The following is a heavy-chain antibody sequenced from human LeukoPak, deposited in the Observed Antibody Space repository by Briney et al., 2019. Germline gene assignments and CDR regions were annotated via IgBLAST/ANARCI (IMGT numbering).Heavy chain of an antibody. CDR3: ARDLVGDSSGYYECYFDY. V-gene: IGHV1-46*01. J-gene: IGHJ4*02. CDR2: INPSGGST. CDR1: GYTFTSYY. Sequence: ASVKVSCXASGYTFTSYYMHWVRQAPGQGLEWMGIINPSGGSTSYAKKFQGRVTMTRDTSTSTVYMELSSLRSEDTAVYYCARDLVGDSSGYYECYFDYWGQGTLVTVSS. D-gene: IGHD3-22*01.